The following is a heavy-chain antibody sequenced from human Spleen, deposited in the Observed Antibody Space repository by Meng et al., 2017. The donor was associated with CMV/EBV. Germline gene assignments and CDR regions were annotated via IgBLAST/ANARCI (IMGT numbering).Heavy chain of an antibody. Sequence: FTSYYIHWVRQAPGQALEWVGMLNPSGGSSRYAQKFQGRVTMTRDTSTSTVYMGLSGLRSADTAVYYCARLRTDIVVVPAAKGPFDPWGQGTLVTVSS. J-gene: IGHJ5*02. V-gene: IGHV1-46*01. CDR2: LNPSGGSS. CDR1: FTSYY. D-gene: IGHD2-2*01. CDR3: ARLRTDIVVVPAAKGPFDP.